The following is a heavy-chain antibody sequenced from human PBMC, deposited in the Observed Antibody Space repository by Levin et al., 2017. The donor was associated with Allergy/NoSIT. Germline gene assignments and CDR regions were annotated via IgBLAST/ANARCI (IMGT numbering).Heavy chain of an antibody. D-gene: IGHD3-3*01. CDR2: IYSGGST. Sequence: GESLKISCAASGFTVSSNYMSWVRQAPGKGLEWVSVIYSGGSTYYADSVKGRFTISRDNSKNTLYLQMNSLRAEDTAVYYCARDFSGAFDIWGQGTMVTVSS. CDR3: ARDFSGAFDI. CDR1: GFTVSSNY. J-gene: IGHJ3*02. V-gene: IGHV3-66*02.